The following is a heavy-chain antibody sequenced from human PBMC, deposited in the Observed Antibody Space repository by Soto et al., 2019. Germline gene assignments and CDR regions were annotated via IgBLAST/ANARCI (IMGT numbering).Heavy chain of an antibody. CDR3: ARGGSSEL. Sequence: SETLSLTCAVSGGSIVSDKWWSWVRQSPGKGLEWLGEINHRGSTIYNPSLTSRVTISVDTSRNQFYLKVKSVTAADTAVYYCARGGSSELWGQGTLVTVSS. J-gene: IGHJ4*02. V-gene: IGHV4-4*02. CDR1: GGSIVSDKW. D-gene: IGHD6-6*01. CDR2: INHRGST.